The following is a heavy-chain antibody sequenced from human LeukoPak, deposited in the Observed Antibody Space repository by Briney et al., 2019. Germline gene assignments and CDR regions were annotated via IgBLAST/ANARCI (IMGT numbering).Heavy chain of an antibody. J-gene: IGHJ4*02. CDR2: INWNSGTI. V-gene: IGHV3-9*03. CDR1: GFTFSSYA. Sequence: PGGSLRLSCAASGFTFSSYAMSWVRQAPGKGLEWVSGINWNSGTIGYADSVKGRFTISRDNAKNSLYLQMNSLRADDMAFYYCARDRFRYCSGAYCSHFEFWGQGTLVSVSS. CDR3: ARDRFRYCSGAYCSHFEF. D-gene: IGHD2-15*01.